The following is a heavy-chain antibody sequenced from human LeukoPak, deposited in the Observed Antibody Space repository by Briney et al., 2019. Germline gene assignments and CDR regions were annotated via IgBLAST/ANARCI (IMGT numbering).Heavy chain of an antibody. CDR3: ATQYNWNYLDY. J-gene: IGHJ4*02. CDR2: IYYSGST. CDR1: GGSISSYY. V-gene: IGHV4-59*01. Sequence: PSETLSLTCTVSGGSISSYYWSWIRQPPGKGLEWIGYIYYSGSTNYNPSLKSRVTISVDTSKNQFSLKLSSVTAADTAVYYCATQYNWNYLDYWGQGTLVTVSS. D-gene: IGHD1-20*01.